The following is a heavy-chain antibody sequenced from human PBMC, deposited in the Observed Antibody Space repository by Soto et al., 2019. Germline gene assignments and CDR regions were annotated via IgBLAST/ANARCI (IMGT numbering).Heavy chain of an antibody. CDR3: ARRITMVRGVSGFSYYMDV. CDR1: GGSISSSSYY. CDR2: IYYSGST. V-gene: IGHV4-39*01. D-gene: IGHD3-10*01. J-gene: IGHJ6*03. Sequence: QLQLQESGPGLVKPSETLSLTCTVSGGSISSSSYYWGWIRQPPGKGLEWIGSIYYSGSTYYNPSLKSRVTLSVDTSKNQFSLKLSSVTAADTAVYYCARRITMVRGVSGFSYYMDVWGKGTTVTVSS.